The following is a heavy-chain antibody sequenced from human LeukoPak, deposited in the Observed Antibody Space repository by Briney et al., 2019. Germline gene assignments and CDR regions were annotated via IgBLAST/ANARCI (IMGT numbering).Heavy chain of an antibody. Sequence: SETLSLTCTVSGGSISSGDYYWSLIRQPPGKGLEWIAYTSHSGGTSYNPSLKSRVTISVDTSKNQFSLKLSSVTAADTAVYYCARHKGTAVAALDYLGQGTLVTVSS. CDR1: GGSISSGDYY. D-gene: IGHD6-19*01. CDR2: TSHSGGT. CDR3: ARHKGTAVAALDY. V-gene: IGHV4-30-4*01. J-gene: IGHJ4*02.